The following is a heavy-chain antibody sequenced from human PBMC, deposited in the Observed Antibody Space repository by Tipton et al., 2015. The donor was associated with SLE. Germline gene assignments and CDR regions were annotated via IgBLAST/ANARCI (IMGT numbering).Heavy chain of an antibody. CDR3: AMALAGTLFFDY. CDR1: GYTFTTYG. Sequence: QSGPEVKKPGASVKVSCKASGYTFTTYGISWVRQAPGQGLEWMGWISAYNGHTDCAQKLQGRVTMTTDTSTSTAYMELRSLRSEDTAVYYCAMALAGTLFFDYWGQGALVTVSS. J-gene: IGHJ4*02. V-gene: IGHV1-18*01. CDR2: ISAYNGHT. D-gene: IGHD1/OR15-1a*01.